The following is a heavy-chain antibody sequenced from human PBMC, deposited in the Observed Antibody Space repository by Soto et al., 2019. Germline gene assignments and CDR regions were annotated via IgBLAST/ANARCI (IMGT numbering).Heavy chain of an antibody. CDR1: GYIFTNFW. CDR2: VYPCDSDT. J-gene: IGHJ6*02. Sequence: ESLKISSEGTGYIFTNFWIGWVGQMPGKGLEWMGIVYPCDSDTRYGPSFEGQVTISADKSINTAYLQWSSLKASDTAMYYCARHEGYRYGRFLGMDVWGQGTTVTVSS. D-gene: IGHD5-18*01. V-gene: IGHV5-51*01. CDR3: ARHEGYRYGRFLGMDV.